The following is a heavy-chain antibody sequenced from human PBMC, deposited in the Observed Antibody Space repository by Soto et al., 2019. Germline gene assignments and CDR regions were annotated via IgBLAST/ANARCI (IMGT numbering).Heavy chain of an antibody. CDR3: ARHPPYYYDSSGYLD. J-gene: IGHJ4*02. CDR1: GGSISSSSYY. Sequence: PSETLSLTCTVSGGSISSSSYYWGWIRQPPGKGLEWIGSIYYSGSTYYNPSLKSRVTISVDTSKNQFSLKLSSVTAADTAVYYCARHPPYYYDSSGYLDWGQGTLVTVSS. V-gene: IGHV4-39*01. D-gene: IGHD3-22*01. CDR2: IYYSGST.